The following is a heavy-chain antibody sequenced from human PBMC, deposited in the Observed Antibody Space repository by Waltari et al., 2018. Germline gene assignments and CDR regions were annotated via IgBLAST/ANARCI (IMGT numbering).Heavy chain of an antibody. CDR1: GGSITRASY. Sequence: QVQLQESGPGLVKPSETLSLTCAVSGGSITRASYWGWIRQPPGKGLEWIGYVYHFGSSSYNPSLKSRVTMSVDTSKRQFSLNLSSVTAADTAVYYCARHESAHYGGFDSWGRGTLVTVSA. D-gene: IGHD4-17*01. CDR2: VYHFGSS. V-gene: IGHV4-38-2*01. J-gene: IGHJ4*02. CDR3: ARHESAHYGGFDS.